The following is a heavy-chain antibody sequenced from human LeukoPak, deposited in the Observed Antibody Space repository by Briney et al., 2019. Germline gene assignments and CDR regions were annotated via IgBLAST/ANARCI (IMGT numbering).Heavy chain of an antibody. Sequence: GGSLRLSCAASGFIVSRKYMSWVRQAPGKGLEWVSYISNSNGYTNYADSVKGRFTISRDNAKNSLYLQMNSLRAEDTAVYYCARVSCGGGSCHDYWGQGTLVTVSS. CDR3: ARVSCGGGSCHDY. V-gene: IGHV3-11*05. CDR1: GFIVSRKY. D-gene: IGHD2-15*01. J-gene: IGHJ4*02. CDR2: ISNSNGYT.